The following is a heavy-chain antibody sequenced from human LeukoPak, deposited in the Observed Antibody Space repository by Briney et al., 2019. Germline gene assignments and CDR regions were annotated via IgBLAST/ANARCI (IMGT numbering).Heavy chain of an antibody. J-gene: IGHJ4*02. CDR1: GGSISSGGYY. D-gene: IGHD3-3*01. V-gene: IGHV4-31*03. CDR3: VRGRRDKWLLFRGDY. CDR2: INHSGNT. Sequence: PSQTLSLTCTVSGGSISSGGYYWSWIRQPPGRGLDWIGEINHSGNTNYNPSLKSRVTMSVDTSKSQFSLNLTSVTAADTAVYYCVRGRRDKWLLFRGDYWGQGTLVTVSS.